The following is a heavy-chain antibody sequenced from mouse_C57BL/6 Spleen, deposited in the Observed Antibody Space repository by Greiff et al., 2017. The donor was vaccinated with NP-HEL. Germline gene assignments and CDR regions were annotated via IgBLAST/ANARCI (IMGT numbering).Heavy chain of an antibody. J-gene: IGHJ2*01. CDR3: ARGLHGY. Sequence: EVQLQQSGPELVKPGASVKISCKASGYTFTDYYMNWVKQSHGKSLEWIGDINPNNGGTSYNQKFKGKATLTVDKSSSTAYMELRSLTSEDSAVYYCARGLHGYWGQGTTLTVSS. D-gene: IGHD2-2*01. V-gene: IGHV1-26*01. CDR2: INPNNGGT. CDR1: GYTFTDYY.